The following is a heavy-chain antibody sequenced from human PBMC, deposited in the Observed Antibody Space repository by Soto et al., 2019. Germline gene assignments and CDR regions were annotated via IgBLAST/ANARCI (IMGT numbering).Heavy chain of an antibody. CDR1: GFTFSSYG. V-gene: IGHV3-30*03. J-gene: IGHJ4*02. D-gene: IGHD3-9*01. CDR3: ARRGILRYFDWLLAIDY. Sequence: GGSLRLSCAASGFTFSSYGMHWVRQAPGKGLEWVAVISYDGSNKYYADSVKGRFTISRDNSKNTLYLQMNSLRAEDTAVYYCARRGILRYFDWLLAIDYWGQGTLVTVSS. CDR2: ISYDGSNK.